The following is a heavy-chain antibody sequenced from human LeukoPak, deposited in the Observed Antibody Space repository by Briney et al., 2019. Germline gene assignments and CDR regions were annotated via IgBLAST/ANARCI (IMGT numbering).Heavy chain of an antibody. J-gene: IGHJ4*02. V-gene: IGHV3-7*03. Sequence: GGSLRLSCAVSGFNFRDHWMDWVRQAPGKGLEWVGHIKNDGSETYYLDSLKGRFSISRDNTNNALCLQMNSLRVEDTAVYYCVKNDGWFHLAQWGQGTLVTVSS. CDR1: GFNFRDHW. CDR3: VKNDGWFHLAQ. D-gene: IGHD6-19*01. CDR2: IKNDGSET.